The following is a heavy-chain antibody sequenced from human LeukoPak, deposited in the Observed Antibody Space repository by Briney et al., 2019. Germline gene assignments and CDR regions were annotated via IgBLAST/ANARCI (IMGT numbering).Heavy chain of an antibody. Sequence: SQTLSLTCTVPGGSISSGSYYWSWIRQPAGKGLEWIGRIYTSGSTNYNPSLKSRVTISVDTSKNQFSLKLSSVTAADTAVYYCARDRCSSTSCYLAYYYYGMDVWGQGTTVTVSS. J-gene: IGHJ6*02. CDR1: GGSISSGSYY. CDR3: ARDRCSSTSCYLAYYYYGMDV. CDR2: IYTSGST. D-gene: IGHD2-2*01. V-gene: IGHV4-61*02.